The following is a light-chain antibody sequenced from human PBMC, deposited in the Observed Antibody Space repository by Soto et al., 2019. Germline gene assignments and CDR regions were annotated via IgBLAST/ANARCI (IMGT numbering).Light chain of an antibody. CDR3: QHYGRSPWT. CDR1: RSVSGNY. V-gene: IGKV3-20*01. CDR2: AVS. Sequence: EIVLTQSPGTLSLSPGERATLSCRASRSVSGNYLAWHQQKPGQAPRLLIYAVSRRATGIPDRFSGSGSGTVFTLTISRLEPEDFAVYYCQHYGRSPWTFGQGTKVDIK. J-gene: IGKJ1*01.